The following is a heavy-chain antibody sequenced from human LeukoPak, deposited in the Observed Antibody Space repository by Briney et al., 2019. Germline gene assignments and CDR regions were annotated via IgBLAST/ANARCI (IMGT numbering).Heavy chain of an antibody. CDR1: GGSIRSYY. CDR2: IYYSGST. D-gene: IGHD4-17*01. J-gene: IGHJ4*02. CDR3: ARTGSTVTMLYPFDH. V-gene: IGHV4-59*01. Sequence: ETLCLTCTVSGGSIRSYYWSWIRQPPGKGLEWIGYIYYSGSTHYNPSLKSRLSISVDTSKNQFSLKLSSVTAADTAVYYCARTGSTVTMLYPFDHWGQGTLVADSS.